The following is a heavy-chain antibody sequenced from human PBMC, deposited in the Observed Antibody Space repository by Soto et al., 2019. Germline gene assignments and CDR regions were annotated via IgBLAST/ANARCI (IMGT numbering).Heavy chain of an antibody. V-gene: IGHV1-2*02. CDR2: VNPNSGGT. CDR3: ARVYSTDDFDI. J-gene: IGHJ3*02. Sequence: ASVKVSCKSSGYTFTGYYMHWVRQAPGQGLEWTGWVNPNSGGTNYAQKFQGRVTMTRDTSISTAYMELSRLRSDDTAVYYCARVYSTDDFDIWGQGTMVTVS. CDR1: GYTFTGYY. D-gene: IGHD6-13*01.